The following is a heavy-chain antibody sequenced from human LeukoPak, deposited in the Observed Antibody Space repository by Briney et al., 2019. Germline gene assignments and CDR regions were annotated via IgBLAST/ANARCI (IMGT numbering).Heavy chain of an antibody. CDR2: INPNSGGT. D-gene: IGHD2-2*01. J-gene: IGHJ4*02. V-gene: IGHV1-2*02. Sequence: ASVKVSCKASGYTFTGYYMHWVRQAPGQGLEWMGWINPNSGGTNYAQKFQGRVAMTRDTSISTAYMELSRLRSDDTAVYYCARAPRVYCSSTSCRGVFDYWGQGTLVTVSS. CDR1: GYTFTGYY. CDR3: ARAPRVYCSSTSCRGVFDY.